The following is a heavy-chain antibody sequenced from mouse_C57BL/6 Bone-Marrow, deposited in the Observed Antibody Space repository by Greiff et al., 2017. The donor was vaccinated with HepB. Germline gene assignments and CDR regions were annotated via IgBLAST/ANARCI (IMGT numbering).Heavy chain of an antibody. Sequence: EVKLVESGGGLVQSGRSLRLSCATSGFTFSDFYMEWVRQAPGKGLEWIAASRNKANDYTTEYSASVKGRFIVSRDTSQSILYLQMNALRAEDTAIYYCARMIYYDYVRYFDYWGQGTTLTVSS. V-gene: IGHV7-1*01. D-gene: IGHD2-4*01. J-gene: IGHJ2*01. CDR1: GFTFSDFY. CDR2: SRNKANDYTT. CDR3: ARMIYYDYVRYFDY.